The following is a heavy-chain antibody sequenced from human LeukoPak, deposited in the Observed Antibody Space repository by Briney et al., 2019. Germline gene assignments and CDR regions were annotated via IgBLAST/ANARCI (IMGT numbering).Heavy chain of an antibody. CDR1: GFTFSSYA. D-gene: IGHD3-3*01. V-gene: IGHV3-30*04. J-gene: IGHJ4*02. CDR3: ASATVFGVVIYY. CDR2: ISYDGSNK. Sequence: GRSLRLSCAASGFTFSSYAMHWVRQAPGKGLEWVAVISYDGSNKYYADSVKGRFTISRDNSKNTLYLQMNTLRAEDTAVYYCASATVFGVVIYYWGQGTLVTVSS.